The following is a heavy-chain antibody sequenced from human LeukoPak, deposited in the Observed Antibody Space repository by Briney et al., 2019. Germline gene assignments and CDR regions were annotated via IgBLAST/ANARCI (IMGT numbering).Heavy chain of an antibody. J-gene: IGHJ4*02. Sequence: PGGSLRLSCAASGFTFSSYAMHWVRQAPGKGLEWVAVISYDGSNKYYADSVKGRFTISRDNSKNTLYLQMNSLRAEDTAVYYCARAPSIAVAGTHFDYWGQGTLVTVSS. CDR2: ISYDGSNK. D-gene: IGHD6-19*01. CDR1: GFTFSSYA. CDR3: ARAPSIAVAGTHFDY. V-gene: IGHV3-30-3*01.